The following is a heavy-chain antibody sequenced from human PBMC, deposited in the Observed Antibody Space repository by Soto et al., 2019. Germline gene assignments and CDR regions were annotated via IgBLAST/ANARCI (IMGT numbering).Heavy chain of an antibody. CDR2: IIPILGIA. D-gene: IGHD3-10*01. Sequence: SVKVSCKASGGTFSRYTISWVRQAPGQGLEWMGRIIPILGIANYAQKFQGRVTITADKSTSTAYMELSSLRSEDTAVYYCARGDYYGSGSYNNYYYYGMDVWG. CDR1: GGTFSRYT. CDR3: ARGDYYGSGSYNNYYYYGMDV. J-gene: IGHJ6*02. V-gene: IGHV1-69*02.